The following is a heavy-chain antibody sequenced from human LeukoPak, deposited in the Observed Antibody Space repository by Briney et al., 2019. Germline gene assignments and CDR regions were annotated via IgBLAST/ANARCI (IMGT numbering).Heavy chain of an antibody. Sequence: GGSLRLSCTASGFNFGVYAMSWVRQAPVKGLECVSSISPSSSYIYYADSVRGRFTISRDNAENSVFLQMDSLRAEDTAVYYCAHSSGYAYGLDYWGQGTLVTVSS. CDR1: GFNFGVYA. CDR3: AHSSGYAYGLDY. CDR2: ISPSSSYI. J-gene: IGHJ4*02. V-gene: IGHV3-21*01. D-gene: IGHD5-18*01.